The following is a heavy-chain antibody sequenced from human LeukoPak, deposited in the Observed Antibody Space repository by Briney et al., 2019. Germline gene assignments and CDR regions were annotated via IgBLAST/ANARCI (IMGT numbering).Heavy chain of an antibody. CDR3: ARHSWFHP. V-gene: IGHV3-15*01. CDR2: IKTRGDGMAT. CDR1: GFSFSSAW. J-gene: IGHJ5*02. Sequence: GGSLRLSCAASGFSFSSAWMCWVRQAPGKGLEWVGRIKTRGDGMATDYAAPVRGRFTISRDDSQNMLYLQMNSLKTEDTAIYYCARHSWFHPWGQGVLVTVSS.